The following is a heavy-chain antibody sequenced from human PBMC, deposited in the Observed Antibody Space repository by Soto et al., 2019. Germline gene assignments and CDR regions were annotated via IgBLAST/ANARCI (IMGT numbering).Heavy chain of an antibody. CDR2: ISGSGGST. CDR1: GFTFSSYA. D-gene: IGHD3-3*01. Sequence: EVQLLESGGGLVQPGGSLRLSCAASGFTFSSYAMSWVRQAPGKGLEWVSAISGSGGSTYYADSVKGRFTISRDNSKNTLYLQMNSLRAEDTAVYYCAKTANGPYYDFWSGYYHFDYWGQGTLVTVSS. J-gene: IGHJ4*02. CDR3: AKTANGPYYDFWSGYYHFDY. V-gene: IGHV3-23*01.